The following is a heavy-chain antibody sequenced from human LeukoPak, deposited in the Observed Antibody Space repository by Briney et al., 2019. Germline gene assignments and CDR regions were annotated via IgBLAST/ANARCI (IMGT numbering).Heavy chain of an antibody. CDR3: ATFVDFRFDY. V-gene: IGHV3-23*01. J-gene: IGHJ4*02. D-gene: IGHD3/OR15-3a*01. Sequence: PGGSLRLSCAASGLTFSNYAMSWVRQAPGKGLEWVSAISGSGGSTDYADSVKGRFTISRDSSRNTLFLQMNSLTAEDTAVYYCATFVDFRFDYWAREPWSPSPQ. CDR2: ISGSGGST. CDR1: GLTFSNYA.